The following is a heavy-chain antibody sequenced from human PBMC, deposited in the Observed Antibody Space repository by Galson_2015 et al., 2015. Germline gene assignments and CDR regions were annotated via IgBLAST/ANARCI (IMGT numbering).Heavy chain of an antibody. Sequence: SVKVSFKASGDTLTRYYMHWVRQAPGQGLEWMGIINPSGGSTSYAQKFQGRVTMTRDTSTSTVYMELNSLRSEDTAVYYCARDTGYYDSTGYYSWSAFDIWGQGTMVTVSS. J-gene: IGHJ3*02. CDR2: INPSGGST. CDR3: ARDTGYYDSTGYYSWSAFDI. D-gene: IGHD3-22*01. CDR1: GDTLTRYY. V-gene: IGHV1-46*01.